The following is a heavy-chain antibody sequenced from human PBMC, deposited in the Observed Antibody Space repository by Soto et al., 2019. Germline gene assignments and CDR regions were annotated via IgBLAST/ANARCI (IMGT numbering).Heavy chain of an antibody. CDR1: GDSISSCDYY. CDR2: ICSSGTS. CDR3: ARHRRETGTYAQPLDS. D-gene: IGHD1-1*01. V-gene: IGHV4-39*01. Sequence: SETLSLTCTVSGDSISSCDYYWGWVRQPPGRGMAWIGSICSSGTSYYNPSLKSRATISVDTSKNQSSLRLTSVTAADTAVYYCARHRRETGTYAQPLDSWGQGTLATVSS. J-gene: IGHJ4*02.